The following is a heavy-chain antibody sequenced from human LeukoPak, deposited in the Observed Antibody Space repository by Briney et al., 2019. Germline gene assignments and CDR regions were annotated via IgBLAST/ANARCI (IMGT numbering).Heavy chain of an antibody. CDR3: ARGVTMVRGVNFDY. Sequence: SQTLSLTCTVSGGSISSYYWSWIRQPPGKGLEEIGYIYYSGSTNYNPSLKSRVTISVDTSKNQFSLKLSSVTAADTAVYYCARGVTMVRGVNFDYWGQGTLVTVSS. CDR2: IYYSGST. J-gene: IGHJ4*02. V-gene: IGHV4-59*01. D-gene: IGHD3-10*01. CDR1: GGSISSYY.